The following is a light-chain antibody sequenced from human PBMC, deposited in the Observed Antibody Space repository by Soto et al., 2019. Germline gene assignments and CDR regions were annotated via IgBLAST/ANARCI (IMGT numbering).Light chain of an antibody. J-gene: IGKJ5*01. V-gene: IGKV1-27*01. Sequence: DIQMTQSPSSLSASVGDRVTITCRASQAISNYLAWYQQKPGKVPKLLIYAASTLQSGVPSRFSGSGSGTDFTLTISSLQAEDVAVYYCQQYYSLITFGQGTRLEI. CDR2: AAS. CDR1: QAISNY. CDR3: QQYYSLIT.